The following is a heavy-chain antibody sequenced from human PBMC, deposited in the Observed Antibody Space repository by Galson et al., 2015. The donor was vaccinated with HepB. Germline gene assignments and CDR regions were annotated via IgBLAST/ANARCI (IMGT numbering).Heavy chain of an antibody. V-gene: IGHV3-48*02. Sequence: SLRLSCAASGFTFGDFAMSWVRQAPGKGLEWISYISSSGIKIYYSDSVKGRFTISRDNAHNSLFLQMNSLRDEDTAVYYCAKFPPGTVYSTSWQYFEHWGRGAQVTVSS. D-gene: IGHD2-2*01. CDR1: GFTFGDFA. J-gene: IGHJ4*02. CDR3: AKFPPGTVYSTSWQYFEH. CDR2: ISSSGIKI.